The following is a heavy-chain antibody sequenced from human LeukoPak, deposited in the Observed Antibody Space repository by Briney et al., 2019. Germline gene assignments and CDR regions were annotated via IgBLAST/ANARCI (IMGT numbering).Heavy chain of an antibody. J-gene: IGHJ4*02. Sequence: GGSLRLSCAASGFTFSSSWMSWVRQAPGKGLEWVANIKQDGSEKKYVDSVKGRFTISRDNAKNSLYLQMNSLRAEDTAIYYCVRDRGTYRPIDYWGQGTLVTVSS. V-gene: IGHV3-7*03. CDR1: GFTFSSSW. CDR2: IKQDGSEK. CDR3: VRDRGTYRPIDY. D-gene: IGHD1-26*01.